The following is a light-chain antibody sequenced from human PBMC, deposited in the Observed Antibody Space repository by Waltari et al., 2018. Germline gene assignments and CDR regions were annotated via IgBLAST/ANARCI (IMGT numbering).Light chain of an antibody. V-gene: IGLV2-11*01. J-gene: IGLJ2*01. Sequence: QSALTQPRSVSGSPGQSVTISCTGTSNDVGGYNYVSGYPQHPGKAPKLLIYAVSKRPSVVPVRFSASKSGDTASLTISGLQAEDEADYYCCSYAGSYTVVVGGGTKLTVL. CDR1: SNDVGGYNY. CDR2: AVS. CDR3: CSYAGSYTVV.